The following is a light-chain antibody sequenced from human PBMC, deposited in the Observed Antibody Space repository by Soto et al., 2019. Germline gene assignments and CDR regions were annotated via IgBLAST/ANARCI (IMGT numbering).Light chain of an antibody. CDR1: SSNIGAGYD. Sequence: QSVLTQPPSVSGAPGQRVTIYCTGSSSNIGAGYDVHWYQQVPGTAPKLLIYANFNRPSGVPDRFSGSKSGTSASLAITGLQAEDEADYYCQSHDNSLSGYVFGPGTKLTVL. J-gene: IGLJ1*01. V-gene: IGLV1-40*01. CDR2: ANF. CDR3: QSHDNSLSGYV.